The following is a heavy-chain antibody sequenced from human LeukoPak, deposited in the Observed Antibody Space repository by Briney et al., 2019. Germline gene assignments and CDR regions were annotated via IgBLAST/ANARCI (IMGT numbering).Heavy chain of an antibody. CDR2: IIPIFGTA. V-gene: IGHV1-69*06. CDR1: GGTFSSYA. CDR3: ARARSPQVMVYVG. J-gene: IGHJ4*02. Sequence: SVKVSCKASGGTFSSYAISWVRQAPGQGLEWMGGIIPIFGTANYAQKFQGRVTITADKSTSTAYMELSSLRSEDTAVYYCARARSPQVMVYVGWGQGTLVTVSS. D-gene: IGHD2-8*01.